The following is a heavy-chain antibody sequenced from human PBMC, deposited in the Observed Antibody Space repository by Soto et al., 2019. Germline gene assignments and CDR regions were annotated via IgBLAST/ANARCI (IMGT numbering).Heavy chain of an antibody. CDR2: MNGDGTST. Sequence: EVQLVESGGGLVQPGGSLRLSCAASGFSFNYSWMHWVRQVPGKGLVWVSRMNGDGTSTDYAASVKGRFTSSRDNAKNTLYLPMNSLRAGDTAVDYGASECYDFWSCHYGYAMDVWGQGTTVTVSS. D-gene: IGHD3-3*01. CDR3: ASECYDFWSCHYGYAMDV. J-gene: IGHJ6*02. V-gene: IGHV3-74*01. CDR1: GFSFNYSW.